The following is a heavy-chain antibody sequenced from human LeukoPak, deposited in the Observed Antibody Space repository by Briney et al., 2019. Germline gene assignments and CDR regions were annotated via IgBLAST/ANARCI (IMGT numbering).Heavy chain of an antibody. D-gene: IGHD3-10*01. Sequence: ASLKLSCKASGYTLTAYYMHWVRQAPGQGLEWVGWINPNSGGTNYAQKFQGGVTMTRDTSISTAYMELSRLRSDDTAVYYCARGFSGCGDDAGDYWGQGTLVTVSS. V-gene: IGHV1-2*02. CDR2: INPNSGGT. CDR3: ARGFSGCGDDAGDY. CDR1: GYTLTAYY. J-gene: IGHJ4*02.